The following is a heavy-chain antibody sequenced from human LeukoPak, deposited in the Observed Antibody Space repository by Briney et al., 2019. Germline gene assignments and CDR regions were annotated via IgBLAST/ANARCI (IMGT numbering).Heavy chain of an antibody. J-gene: IGHJ6*03. CDR1: GGSISSSNW. Sequence: SETLSLTCAVSGGSISSSNWWSWVRQPPGKGLEWIGEIYHSGSTNYNPSLKSRVTISVDKSKNQFSLKLSSVTAADTAVYYCSQLHDYYYYYMDVWGKGTTVTVSS. D-gene: IGHD5-18*01. CDR3: SQLHDYYYYYMDV. V-gene: IGHV4-4*02. CDR2: IYHSGST.